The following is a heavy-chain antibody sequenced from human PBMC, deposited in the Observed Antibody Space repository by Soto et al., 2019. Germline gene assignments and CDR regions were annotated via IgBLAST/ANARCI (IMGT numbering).Heavy chain of an antibody. J-gene: IGHJ4*02. CDR2: ISGGGGST. D-gene: IGHD5-12*01. V-gene: IGHV3-23*01. CDR3: AKDGGYSPQGIEE. CDR1: GFTFSSYA. Sequence: GGSLRLSCAASGFTFSSYAMSWVRQAPGKGLEWVSAISGGGGSTYYADSVRGRFTISRDNSKNTLYLQMNSLRAEDTAVYYCAKDGGYSPQGIEEWGQGTLVTVSS.